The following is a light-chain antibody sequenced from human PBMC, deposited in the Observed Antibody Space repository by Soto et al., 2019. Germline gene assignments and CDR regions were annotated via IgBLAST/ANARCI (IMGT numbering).Light chain of an antibody. CDR1: QTVTNDF. CDR2: VPS. J-gene: IGKJ1*01. Sequence: EIVLTQSPGTLSLSPGERASLSCRASQTVTNDFLAWYQKKPGQAPRLLVYVPSKRAIGIPGRFSGSGSGTDFTLSISRPEPEDSAMYYCQQYGSAPGTFGQGTKVEIK. V-gene: IGKV3-20*01. CDR3: QQYGSAPGT.